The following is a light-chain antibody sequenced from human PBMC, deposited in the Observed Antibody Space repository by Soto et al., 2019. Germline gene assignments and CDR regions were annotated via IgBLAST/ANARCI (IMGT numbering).Light chain of an antibody. Sequence: QSALTQPASVSGSLGQSITISCTGSNSDVGGHNYVSWYQQHPGKAPKLMIYEVGIRPSGVSTRFSGSKSGNTASLTISGLQAEDEADYYCSSYTSTILYVFXXGXXXTVL. CDR1: NSDVGGHNY. J-gene: IGLJ1*01. CDR2: EVG. V-gene: IGLV2-14*01. CDR3: SSYTSTILYV.